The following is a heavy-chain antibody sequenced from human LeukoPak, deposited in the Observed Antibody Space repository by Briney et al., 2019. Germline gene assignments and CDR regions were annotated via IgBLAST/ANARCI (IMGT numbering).Heavy chain of an antibody. CDR2: ISTDTGDT. D-gene: IGHD5/OR15-5a*01. CDR3: AGLGSTVEGRIDP. Sequence: GASVTVSFKASGYRFTGYHVHWVRQAPGQGLEWMGRISTDTGDTDNAQNFQGRLTMTRDTSINTAYMELTSLTSDDTAVYYCAGLGSTVEGRIDPWGQGTPVTVSS. CDR1: GYRFTGYH. J-gene: IGHJ5*02. V-gene: IGHV1-2*02.